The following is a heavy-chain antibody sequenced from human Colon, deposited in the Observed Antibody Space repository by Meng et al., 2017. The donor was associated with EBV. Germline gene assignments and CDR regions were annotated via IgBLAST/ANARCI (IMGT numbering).Heavy chain of an antibody. CDR1: GGSISSNGYY. J-gene: IGHJ4*02. V-gene: IGHV4-39*01. CDR3: ARRRGGSGRDC. D-gene: IGHD3-10*01. CDR2: IYHSGST. Sequence: QLQQQDCGPGLVTPSETLYLTCTVSGGSISSNGYYGDGVRQPPGKGLEWIGAIYHSGSTSYNPSLQSRVTMFVDTSKNQFSLMLTSVTATDTAVYYCARRRGGSGRDCWGQGTLVTVSS.